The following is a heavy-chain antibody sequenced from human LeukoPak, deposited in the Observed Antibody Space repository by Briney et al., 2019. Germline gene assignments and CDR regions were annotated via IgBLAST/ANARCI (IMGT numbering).Heavy chain of an antibody. J-gene: IGHJ6*02. Sequence: PGGSLRLSCAASGFSFRDYYMSWIRQAPGKGLEWVSYISSSGSTIYYADSVKGRFTTSRDNAKNSLYLRMNSLRAEDTAVYYCAKGQGDSSGYYYYYYYGMDVWGQGTTVTVSS. V-gene: IGHV3-11*01. CDR1: GFSFRDYY. CDR2: ISSSGSTI. CDR3: AKGQGDSSGYYYYYYYGMDV. D-gene: IGHD3-22*01.